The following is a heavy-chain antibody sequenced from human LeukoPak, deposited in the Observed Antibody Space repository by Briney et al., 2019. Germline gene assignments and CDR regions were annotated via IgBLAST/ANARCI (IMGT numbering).Heavy chain of an antibody. CDR1: GGSITSYY. CDR2: ISDGGST. J-gene: IGHJ4*02. Sequence: SETLSLTCSVSGGSITSYYWSWIRQPPGKGLEWIGYISDGGSTNYNPSLKSRVSISVDTSKNQFSLKLSSVTAADTAVYFCARASTTFHDWGQGTLVTVSS. D-gene: IGHD1-14*01. CDR3: ARASTTFHD. V-gene: IGHV4-59*01.